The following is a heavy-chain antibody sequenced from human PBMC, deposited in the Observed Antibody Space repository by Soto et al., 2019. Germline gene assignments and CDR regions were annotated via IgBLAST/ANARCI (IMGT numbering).Heavy chain of an antibody. Sequence: QVQVQQWGAGLLKPSETLSLTCAVYGGSFNPYYWSWVRQPPGKGLEWIAEIQQVGGTYYNPSLKSRIAISLDTSKSQFSLNLTSVNDAETAVYYCAIGQGGTNYWGQGSLVIVSS. CDR2: IQQVGGT. V-gene: IGHV4-34*02. D-gene: IGHD3-16*01. CDR3: AIGQGGTNY. CDR1: GGSFNPYY. J-gene: IGHJ4*02.